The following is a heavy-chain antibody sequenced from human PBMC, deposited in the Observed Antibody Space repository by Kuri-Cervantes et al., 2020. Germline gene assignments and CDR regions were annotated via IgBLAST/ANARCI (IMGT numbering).Heavy chain of an antibody. CDR3: AKTKVMAYYYGSGSYFDY. CDR2: IKDDGGRT. Sequence: GESLKISCAASGFTFSSYGMHWVRQAPGRGLEWVSSIKDDGGRTHYTDSVRGRFTISRDNSKNTLYLQMNSLRAEDTAVYYCAKTKVMAYYYGSGSYFDYWGQGTLVTVSS. D-gene: IGHD3-10*01. J-gene: IGHJ4*02. CDR1: GFTFSSYG. V-gene: IGHV3-NL1*01.